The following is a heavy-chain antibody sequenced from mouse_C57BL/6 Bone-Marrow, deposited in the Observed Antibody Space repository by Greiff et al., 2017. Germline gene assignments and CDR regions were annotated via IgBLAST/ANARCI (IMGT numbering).Heavy chain of an antibody. V-gene: IGHV1-81*01. CDR2: IYPRSGNT. D-gene: IGHD1-1*01. Sequence: QVQLQQSGAELARPGASVKLSCKASGYTFTSYGISWVKQRTGQGLEWIGEIYPRSGNTYYNEKFKGKATLTADKSSSTGYMELRSLTSDDSAVYFCARLGYGSSYWWYFDVWGTGTTVTVSS. CDR1: GYTFTSYG. J-gene: IGHJ1*03. CDR3: ARLGYGSSYWWYFDV.